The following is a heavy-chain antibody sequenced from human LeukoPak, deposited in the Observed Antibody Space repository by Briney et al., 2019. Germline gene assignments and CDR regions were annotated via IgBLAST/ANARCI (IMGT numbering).Heavy chain of an antibody. D-gene: IGHD2-15*01. V-gene: IGHV3-11*01. Sequence: NPGGSLRLSCAASGFTFSDYYMSWIRQAPGKGLEWVSYISSSVSTIYYADSVKGRFTISRDNAKNSLYLQMNSLRAEDTALYYCAKGRGPPESPFDYWGQGTLVTVSS. CDR3: AKGRGPPESPFDY. CDR1: GFTFSDYY. J-gene: IGHJ4*02. CDR2: ISSSVSTI.